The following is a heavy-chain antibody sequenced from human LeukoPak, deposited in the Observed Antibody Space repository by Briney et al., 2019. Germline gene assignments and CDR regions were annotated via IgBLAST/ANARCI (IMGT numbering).Heavy chain of an antibody. J-gene: IGHJ3*02. CDR2: MSYDGSNK. CDR1: GFTFSSYA. CDR3: ASETLAVAGPGAFDI. Sequence: GRSLRLSCAASGFTFSSYAMHWVRQAPGKGLEWVAVMSYDGSNKYYADSVKGRFTISRDNSKNTLYLQMNSLRAEDTAVYYCASETLAVAGPGAFDIWGQGTMVTVSS. D-gene: IGHD6-19*01. V-gene: IGHV3-30-3*01.